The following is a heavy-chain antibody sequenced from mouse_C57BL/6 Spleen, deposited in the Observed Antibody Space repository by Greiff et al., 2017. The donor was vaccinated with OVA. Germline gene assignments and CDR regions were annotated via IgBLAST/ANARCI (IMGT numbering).Heavy chain of an antibody. V-gene: IGHV5-17*01. CDR3: AEGWDNWYFDG. CDR1: GFTFSDYG. Sequence: EVKLMESGGGLVKPGGSLKLSCAASGFTFSDYGMHWVRQAPEKGLEWVAYISSGGSTIYYADTVKGRFTISSDNAKNTLFLQMTSLRSENTAMYCGAEGWDNWYFDGWGTGTTVTVSA. J-gene: IGHJ1*03. CDR2: ISSGGSTI. D-gene: IGHD3-3*01.